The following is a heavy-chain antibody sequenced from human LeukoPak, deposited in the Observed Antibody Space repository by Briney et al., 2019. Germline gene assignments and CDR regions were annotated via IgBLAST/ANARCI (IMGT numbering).Heavy chain of an antibody. D-gene: IGHD3-22*01. J-gene: IGHJ4*02. Sequence: ASXKISCKVSGYTFTDYYMHWVQQAPGKGLEWMGLVDPEDGETIYAEKFQGRVTITADTSTDTAYMELSSLRSEDTAVYYCATDRPSDSSGYNCWGQGTLVTVSS. V-gene: IGHV1-69-2*01. CDR2: VDPEDGET. CDR3: ATDRPSDSSGYNC. CDR1: GYTFTDYY.